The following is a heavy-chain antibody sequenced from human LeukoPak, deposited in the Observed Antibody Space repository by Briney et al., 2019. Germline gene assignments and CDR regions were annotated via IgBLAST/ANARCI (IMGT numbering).Heavy chain of an antibody. Sequence: SETLSLTCTVSGGSISSYYWSWIRQPAGKGLEWIGRIYTSGSTNYNPSLKSRVTMSVDTSKNQFSLKLSSVTAADTAVYYCAREGGGTYYDFWSGYFLYYYYMDVWGKGTTVTVSS. CDR3: AREGGGTYYDFWSGYFLYYYYMDV. D-gene: IGHD3-3*01. J-gene: IGHJ6*03. CDR2: IYTSGST. V-gene: IGHV4-4*07. CDR1: GGSISSYY.